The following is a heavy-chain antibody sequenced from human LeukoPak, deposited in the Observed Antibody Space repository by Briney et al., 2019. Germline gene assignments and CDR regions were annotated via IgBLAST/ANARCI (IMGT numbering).Heavy chain of an antibody. CDR2: ISAYNGNT. D-gene: IGHD1-26*01. V-gene: IGHV1-18*01. J-gene: IGHJ5*02. Sequence: ASVKVSCKASGYTFTSYGISWVRQAPGQGLEWMGWISAYNGNTNHAQKLQGRVTMTTDTSTSTAYMELRSLRSDDTAVYYCARDRVGATGGWFGPWGQGTLVTVSS. CDR1: GYTFTSYG. CDR3: ARDRVGATGGWFGP.